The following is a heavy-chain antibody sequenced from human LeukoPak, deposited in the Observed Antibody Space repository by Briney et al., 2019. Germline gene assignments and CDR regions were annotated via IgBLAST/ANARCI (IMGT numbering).Heavy chain of an antibody. CDR1: GGSFSGYY. D-gene: IGHD3-3*01. V-gene: IGHV4-34*01. Sequence: SETLSLTCALYGGSFSGYYWSWIRQPPGKGLEWIGEINHSGSTNFNPPLKSRVTISVDTSKNQFSLKLSSVTAADTAVYYCASPFAIFGVVIRDPWEDAFDIWGQGTMVTVSS. J-gene: IGHJ3*02. CDR3: ASPFAIFGVVIRDPWEDAFDI. CDR2: INHSGST.